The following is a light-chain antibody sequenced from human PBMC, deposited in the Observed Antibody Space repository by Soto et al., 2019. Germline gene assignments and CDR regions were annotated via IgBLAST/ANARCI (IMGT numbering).Light chain of an antibody. V-gene: IGLV2-14*01. CDR1: SSDVGGYNY. CDR3: SSYTSSSTLV. J-gene: IGLJ2*01. CDR2: DVS. Sequence: QSVLTQPASVSGSPGQSITISCTGTSSDVGGYNYVSWYQQHPGKAPKLMIYDVSNRPSGVSNRFSGSKSGNTASLTISGLQAEDGADYYCSSYTSSSTLVFGGGTQRTVL.